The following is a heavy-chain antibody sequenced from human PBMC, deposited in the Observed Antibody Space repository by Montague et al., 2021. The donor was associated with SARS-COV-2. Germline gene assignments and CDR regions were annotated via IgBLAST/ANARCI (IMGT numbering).Heavy chain of an antibody. D-gene: IGHD3-9*01. Sequence: PALVKPTKTLTLTCTFSGFSLSTSGMCVSWIRQPPGKALEWLALIDWDDDKYYSTSLKTRLTISKDTSKNQVVLTMTNMDPVDTATYYCARIRDYDILTGTYSGFDYWGQGTPVTVSS. J-gene: IGHJ4*02. CDR2: IDWDDDK. CDR1: GFSLSTSGMC. V-gene: IGHV2-70*01. CDR3: ARIRDYDILTGTYSGFDY.